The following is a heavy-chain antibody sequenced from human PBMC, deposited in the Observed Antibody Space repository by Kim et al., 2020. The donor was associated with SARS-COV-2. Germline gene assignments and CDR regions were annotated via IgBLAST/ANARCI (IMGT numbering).Heavy chain of an antibody. J-gene: IGHJ5*02. V-gene: IGHV3-23*01. Sequence: YADSVKGRFPISRDNTKNTLYLQMNSLRAEDTAVYFCAKTPTVVVPAAISPWGQGTLVTVSS. CDR3: AKTPTVVVPAAISP. D-gene: IGHD2-2*01.